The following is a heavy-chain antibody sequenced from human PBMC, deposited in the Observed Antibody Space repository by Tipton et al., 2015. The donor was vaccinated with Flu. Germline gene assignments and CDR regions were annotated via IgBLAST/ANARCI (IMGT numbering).Heavy chain of an antibody. J-gene: IGHJ3*02. D-gene: IGHD4-17*01. V-gene: IGHV4-59*01. CDR1: GGSISSYY. CDR2: IYYSGST. CDR3: ARYGSVYAFDI. Sequence: TLSLTCTVSGGSISSYYWSWIRQPPGKGLEWIGYIYYSGSTNYNPSLKSRVTISVDTSNNQFSLKLSSVTAADTAVYYCARYGSVYAFDIWGQGTMVTVSS.